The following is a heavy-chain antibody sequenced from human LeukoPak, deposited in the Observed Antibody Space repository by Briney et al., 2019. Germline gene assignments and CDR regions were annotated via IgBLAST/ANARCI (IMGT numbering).Heavy chain of an antibody. Sequence: PGGSLRLSCAASGFTFSSYSMNWVRQAPGKGLEWVSSISSSSSSYIYYADSVKGRFTISRDNAKNSLYLQMNSLRAEDTAVYYCARLSMIVEGAFDYWGQGTLVTVSS. CDR1: GFTFSSYS. V-gene: IGHV3-21*01. CDR2: ISSSSSSYI. D-gene: IGHD3-22*01. J-gene: IGHJ4*02. CDR3: ARLSMIVEGAFDY.